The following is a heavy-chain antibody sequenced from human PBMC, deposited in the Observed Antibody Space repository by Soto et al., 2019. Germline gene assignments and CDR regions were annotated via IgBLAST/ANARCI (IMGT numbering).Heavy chain of an antibody. D-gene: IGHD3-10*01. CDR1: GCTFIDYA. V-gene: IGHV3-23*01. J-gene: IGHJ4*02. CDR2: ITGSDGST. CDR3: AKDKTFYGSGVYYFDY. Sequence: GGSLRLSCAASGCTFIDYAMNWVRQAPGKGLEWVSGITGSDGSTYYADSVKGRFTISRDNSKNTLYLQMNSLRADDTAVYYCAKDKTFYGSGVYYFDYWGQGTLVTVSS.